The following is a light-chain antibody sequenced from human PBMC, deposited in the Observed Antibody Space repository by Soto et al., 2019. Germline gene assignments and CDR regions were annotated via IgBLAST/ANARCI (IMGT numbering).Light chain of an antibody. CDR3: SSYTSSSTRHVV. CDR1: SSDVGGYNY. J-gene: IGLJ2*01. Sequence: QSALTQPASVSGSPGQSITISCTGTSSDVGGYNYVSWYQQHPGKAPKLMIYDVSNRPSGVSNRFSGSKSGNTASLTLSGLQAEDEADYYCSSYTSSSTRHVVFGGGTKLTVL. V-gene: IGLV2-14*01. CDR2: DVS.